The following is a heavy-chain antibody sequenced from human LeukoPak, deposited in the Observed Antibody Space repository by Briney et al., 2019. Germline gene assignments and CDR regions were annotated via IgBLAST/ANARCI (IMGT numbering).Heavy chain of an antibody. CDR2: ISAYNGNT. CDR1: GYTFTSYG. D-gene: IGHD3-10*01. Sequence: ASVKLSCKASGYTFTSYGISWVRQAPGQGLEWMGWISAYNGNTNYAQKLQGRVTMTTDTSTSTAYMELRSLRSDDTAVYYCARDKSITMVRGVKWFDPWGQGTLVTVSS. V-gene: IGHV1-18*01. J-gene: IGHJ5*02. CDR3: ARDKSITMVRGVKWFDP.